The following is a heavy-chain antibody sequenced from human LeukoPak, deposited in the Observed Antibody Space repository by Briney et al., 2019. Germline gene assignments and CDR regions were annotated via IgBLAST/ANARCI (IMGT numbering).Heavy chain of an antibody. D-gene: IGHD6-19*01. V-gene: IGHV1-69*13. J-gene: IGHJ4*02. CDR2: IIPIFGTA. Sequence: SVKVSCKASGYTFTSYDINWVRQAPGQGLEWMGGIIPIFGTANYAQKFQGRVTITADESTSTAYMELSSLRSEDTAVYYCARGGGQWYFDYWGQGTLVTVSS. CDR3: ARGGGQWYFDY. CDR1: GYTFTSYD.